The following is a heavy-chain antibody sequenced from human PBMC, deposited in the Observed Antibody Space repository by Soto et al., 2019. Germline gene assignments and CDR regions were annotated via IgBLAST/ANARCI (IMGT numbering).Heavy chain of an antibody. CDR2: IYNSETT. Sequence: QVQLQESGPELVKPSETLFLTCTVSGDSISSDYWSWIRQPPGKRLEWIGFIYNSETTNYNPSLNSGVTISVDTSKNQFSLNLSAVTAADTAVYYCAKEIKGRPAAAVYNWFDPWGQGILVTVSS. CDR1: GDSISSDY. D-gene: IGHD6-13*01. CDR3: AKEIKGRPAAAVYNWFDP. J-gene: IGHJ5*02. V-gene: IGHV4-59*01.